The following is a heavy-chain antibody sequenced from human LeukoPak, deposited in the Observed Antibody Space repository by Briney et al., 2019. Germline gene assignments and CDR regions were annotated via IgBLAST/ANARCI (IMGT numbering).Heavy chain of an antibody. V-gene: IGHV4-59*08. D-gene: IGHD4-23*01. CDR3: ARQGGHGGNARFDY. Sequence: PSETLSLTCTVSGGSISSYYWSWIRQPPGKGLEWIGYIYYSGSTNYNPSLKSRVTISVDTSKNQFSLKLSSVTAADTAVYYCARQGGHGGNARFDYWGQGTLVTVSS. CDR1: GGSISSYY. J-gene: IGHJ4*02. CDR2: IYYSGST.